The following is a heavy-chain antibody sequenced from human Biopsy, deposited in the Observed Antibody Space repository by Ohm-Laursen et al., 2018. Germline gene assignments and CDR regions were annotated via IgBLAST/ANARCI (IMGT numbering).Heavy chain of an antibody. Sequence: VSVKVSCKASGYSFTTYDVNWVRQARGQGLEWMGWMIPNSGKTGYAQRFQGRVTLTMNTSKGTAYMELSGLRSEDTAVYYCARGSPRRVSIFEASIYWFDTWGQGTLVTVSS. J-gene: IGHJ5*02. CDR1: GYSFTTYD. CDR2: MIPNSGKT. D-gene: IGHD6-6*01. CDR3: ARGSPRRVSIFEASIYWFDT. V-gene: IGHV1-8*01.